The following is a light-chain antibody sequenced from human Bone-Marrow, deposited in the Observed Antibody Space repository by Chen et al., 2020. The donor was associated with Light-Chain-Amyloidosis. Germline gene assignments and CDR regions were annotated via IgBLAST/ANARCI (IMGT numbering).Light chain of an antibody. Sequence: EIVLTQSQGTLSLSPGEGANLSCRASQTISSNYLTWYQQKFGQAPRLLIYGSSSRATGIPDRFTHSGSGKDVTLPVSYLEREDFEMYYCERDGTSALTCGAGDKWENK. CDR3: ERDGTSALT. J-gene: IGKJ4*01. CDR2: GSS. CDR1: QTISSNY. V-gene: IGKV3-20*01.